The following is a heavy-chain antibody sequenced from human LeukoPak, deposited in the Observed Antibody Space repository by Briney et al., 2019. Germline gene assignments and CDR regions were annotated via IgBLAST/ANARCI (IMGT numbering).Heavy chain of an antibody. Sequence: TETLSLTCTVSGGSISSYYWSWIRQPPGKGLEWIGYIYTSGSTNYNPSLKSRVTISVDTSKNQFSLKLSSVTAADTAVYYCARHTLRGYYFDYWGQGTLVTVSS. D-gene: IGHD2/OR15-2a*01. CDR1: GGSISSYY. CDR3: ARHTLRGYYFDY. CDR2: IYTSGST. V-gene: IGHV4-4*09. J-gene: IGHJ4*02.